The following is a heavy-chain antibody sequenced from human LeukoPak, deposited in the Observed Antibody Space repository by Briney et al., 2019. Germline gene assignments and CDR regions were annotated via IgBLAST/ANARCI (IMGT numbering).Heavy chain of an antibody. CDR3: AREPRSYYDSSGYLDY. CDR2: IVPIFGTA. D-gene: IGHD3-22*01. CDR1: GGTFSSYA. V-gene: IGHV1-69*13. J-gene: IGHJ4*02. Sequence: SVKVSCKASGGTFSSYAISWVRQAPGQGLEWMGGIVPIFGTANYAQKFQGRVTITADESTSTAYMELSSLRSEDTAVYYCAREPRSYYDSSGYLDYWGQGTLVTVSS.